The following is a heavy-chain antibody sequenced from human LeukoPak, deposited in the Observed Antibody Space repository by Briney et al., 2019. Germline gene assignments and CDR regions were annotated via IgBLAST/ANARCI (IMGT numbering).Heavy chain of an antibody. Sequence: GGSLRLSCAASGFTFSSYAMRWVRQAPGKGLEWVAVISYDGSNKYYADSVKGRFTISRGNSKNTLYLQMNSLRAEDTAVYYCARGRGGAFDIWGQGTMVTVST. CDR1: GFTFSSYA. J-gene: IGHJ3*02. D-gene: IGHD3-16*01. CDR3: ARGRGGAFDI. CDR2: ISYDGSNK. V-gene: IGHV3-30-3*01.